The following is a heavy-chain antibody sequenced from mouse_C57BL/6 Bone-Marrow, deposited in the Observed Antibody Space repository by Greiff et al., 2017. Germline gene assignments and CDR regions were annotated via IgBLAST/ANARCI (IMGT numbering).Heavy chain of an antibody. J-gene: IGHJ4*01. V-gene: IGHV1-80*01. Sequence: VQLVESGAELVKPGASVKISCKASGYAFSSYWMNWVKQRPGKGLEWIGQIYPGDGDTNYNGKFKGKATLTADKSSSTAYMQLSSLTSEDSAVYFCARWRKGGYAMDYWGQGTSVTVSS. CDR2: IYPGDGDT. CDR3: ARWRKGGYAMDY. CDR1: GYAFSSYW. D-gene: IGHD1-3*01.